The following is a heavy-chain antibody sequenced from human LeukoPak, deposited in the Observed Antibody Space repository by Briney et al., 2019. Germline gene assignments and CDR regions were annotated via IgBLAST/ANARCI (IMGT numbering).Heavy chain of an antibody. CDR3: ATATYSNYFLGKYYYYMDV. CDR2: FDPEEGET. CDR1: GYTLTELS. J-gene: IGHJ6*03. D-gene: IGHD4-11*01. V-gene: IGHV1-24*01. Sequence: ASVKVSCKVFGYTLTELSIHWVRQAPGKELEWMGSFDPEEGETINAQKFQGRVTMTEDTLTNTAYMELSSLRSEDTAVYYCATATYSNYFLGKYYYYMDVWGKGTTVTVSS.